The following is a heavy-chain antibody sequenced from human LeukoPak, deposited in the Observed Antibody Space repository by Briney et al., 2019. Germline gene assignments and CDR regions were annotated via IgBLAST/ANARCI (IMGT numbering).Heavy chain of an antibody. CDR3: AKDRSGYYLGRGVFDY. Sequence: PGGSLRLSCAASGFTFDDYAMHWVRQAPGKGLEWVSGISWNSGSIGYADSVKGRFTISRDNAKNSLYLQMNSLRAEDTALYYCAKDRSGYYLGRGVFDYWGQGTLVTVSS. CDR2: ISWNSGSI. D-gene: IGHD3-22*01. CDR1: GFTFDDYA. V-gene: IGHV3-9*01. J-gene: IGHJ4*02.